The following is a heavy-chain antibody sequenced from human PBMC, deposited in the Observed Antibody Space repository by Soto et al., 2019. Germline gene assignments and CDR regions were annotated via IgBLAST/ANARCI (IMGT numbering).Heavy chain of an antibody. J-gene: IGHJ5*02. D-gene: IGHD2-8*01. Sequence: QVQLVESGGGVVQPGRSLRLSCAASGFTFSSYGMHWVRQAPGKGLEWVAVIWYDGSNKYYADSVKGRFTISRDNSKNTLYLQMNSLRAEDTAVYYCARDNGYCTNGVCYSAGSDPWGQGTLVTVSS. CDR2: IWYDGSNK. V-gene: IGHV3-33*01. CDR3: ARDNGYCTNGVCYSAGSDP. CDR1: GFTFSSYG.